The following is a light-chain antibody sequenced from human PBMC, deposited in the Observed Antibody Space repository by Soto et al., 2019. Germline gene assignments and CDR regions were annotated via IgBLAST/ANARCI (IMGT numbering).Light chain of an antibody. CDR1: QSVSSSY. CDR3: QQYGGSPRT. Sequence: EIVLTPSSGPMSLSPGESATLSCRARQSVSSSYLAWYQHKRGQAPRLLIHGASNRATGIPDRFSGSGSGTDFTLTISRLEPEDFAVYYCQQYGGSPRTFGQGTKVDIK. CDR2: GAS. J-gene: IGKJ1*01. V-gene: IGKV3-20*01.